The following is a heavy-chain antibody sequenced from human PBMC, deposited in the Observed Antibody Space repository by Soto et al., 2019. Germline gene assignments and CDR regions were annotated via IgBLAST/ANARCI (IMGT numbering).Heavy chain of an antibody. Sequence: SETLSLTCTVSGGSVNSGSYYWSWIRQPPGKGLEWIGYIYDSGSTNYNPSLKSRVTISVDMSKNQFSLKLTSVTAADTAVYYCAREERGVLKQSDNWGQGTLVTVYS. J-gene: IGHJ4*02. D-gene: IGHD3-10*01. CDR2: IYDSGST. CDR1: GGSVNSGSYY. CDR3: AREERGVLKQSDN. V-gene: IGHV4-61*01.